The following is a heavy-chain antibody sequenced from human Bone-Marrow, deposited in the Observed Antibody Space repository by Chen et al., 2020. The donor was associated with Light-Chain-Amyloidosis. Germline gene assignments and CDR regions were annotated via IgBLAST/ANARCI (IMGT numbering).Heavy chain of an antibody. J-gene: IGHJ3*01. CDR2: INPDNGDT. V-gene: IGHV1-2*06. CDR3: ARCWNTWSAPDAFDL. CDR1: ADTFTGSH. D-gene: IGHD1-1*01. Sequence: QVHLVQSGAEVKKPGASVKVSCKASADTFTGSHMHWVRQAPGRGLEWMGQINPDNGDTKYPPRFQGRVTITRDTSISTAYMELTRLSSDDSAIYFCARCWNTWSAPDAFDLWGQGTLVTVSS.